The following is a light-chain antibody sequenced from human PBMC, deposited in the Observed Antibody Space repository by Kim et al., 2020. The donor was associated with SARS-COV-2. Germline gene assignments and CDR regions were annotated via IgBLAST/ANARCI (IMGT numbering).Light chain of an antibody. CDR1: QSISSW. Sequence: ASVGDRVTITCRASQSISSWLSWYQQKPGKAPKLLIYDASSLESGVPSRFSGSGSGTEFTLTISSLQPDEFATYYCQQYNSYSGTFGQGTKVDIK. V-gene: IGKV1-5*01. CDR2: DAS. CDR3: QQYNSYSGT. J-gene: IGKJ1*01.